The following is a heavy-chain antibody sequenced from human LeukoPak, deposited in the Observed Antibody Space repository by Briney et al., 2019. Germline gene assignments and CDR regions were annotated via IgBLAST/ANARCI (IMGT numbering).Heavy chain of an antibody. CDR1: GGSISSYY. V-gene: IGHV4-59*01. Sequence: SETLSLTCTVSGGSISSYYWSWIRQPPGKGLDWIGYIYYSGSTNYNPSLKSRVTISVDTSKNQFSLKLSSVTAADTAVYYCAREEGMTTVTANHVAFDIWGQGTMVTVSS. CDR2: IYYSGST. J-gene: IGHJ3*02. CDR3: AREEGMTTVTANHVAFDI. D-gene: IGHD4-17*01.